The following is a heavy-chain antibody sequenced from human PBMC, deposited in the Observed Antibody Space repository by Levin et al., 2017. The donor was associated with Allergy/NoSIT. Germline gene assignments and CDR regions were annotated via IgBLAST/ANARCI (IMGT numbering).Heavy chain of an antibody. V-gene: IGHV3-20*04. CDR1: GFTFDDYA. CDR2: LNWNGGTT. CDR3: ARLSGFSYGPPYYFDS. J-gene: IGHJ4*02. Sequence: LSLTCAASGFTFDDYAMSWVRQVPGKGLEWVSGLNWNGGTTYYADSVKGRFTISRDNAKNSLYLQMNSVRAEDTALYYCARLSGFSYGPPYYFDSWGQGSLVTVSS. D-gene: IGHD5-18*01.